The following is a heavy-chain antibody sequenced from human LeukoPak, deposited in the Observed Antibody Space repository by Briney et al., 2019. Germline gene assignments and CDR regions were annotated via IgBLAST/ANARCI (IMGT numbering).Heavy chain of an antibody. Sequence: GGSLRLSCAASGFTFSNAWMSWVRQAPGKGLEWVSAISGSGGSTYYADSVKGRFTISRDNSKNTLYLQMNSLRAEDTAVYYCAKEGDDFWSGYHLGYFDYWGQGTLVTVSS. CDR2: ISGSGGST. J-gene: IGHJ4*02. D-gene: IGHD3-3*01. CDR3: AKEGDDFWSGYHLGYFDY. V-gene: IGHV3-23*01. CDR1: GFTFSNAW.